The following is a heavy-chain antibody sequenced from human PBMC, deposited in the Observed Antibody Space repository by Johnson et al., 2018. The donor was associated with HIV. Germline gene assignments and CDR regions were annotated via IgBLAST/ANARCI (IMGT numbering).Heavy chain of an antibody. J-gene: IGHJ3*02. CDR1: GFRFDDYA. V-gene: IGHV3-9*01. CDR3: TKDAHMVTPQRAFDI. CDR2: ISWNSANI. D-gene: IGHD5-18*01. Sequence: VQLVESGGGLVQPGSSLRLSCAASGFRFDDYAMHWVRQAPGRGLEWVSGISWNSANIGSAGSVKGRFTISRDNTKNSLYVQMNSLRPEDTALYYCTKDAHMVTPQRAFDIWGQGTMVTVSS.